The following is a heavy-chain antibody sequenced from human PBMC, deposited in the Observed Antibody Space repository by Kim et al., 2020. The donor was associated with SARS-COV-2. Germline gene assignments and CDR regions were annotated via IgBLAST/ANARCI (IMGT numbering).Heavy chain of an antibody. V-gene: IGHV4-34*01. CDR2: INHSGST. CDR3: ARVGHYYGSGSPGRPNDFDAFDI. CDR1: GGSFSGYY. J-gene: IGHJ3*02. Sequence: SETLSLTCAVYGGSFSGYYWSWIRQPPGKGLEWIGEINHSGSTNYNPSLESRVTISVDTSKNQFSLKLSSVTAADTAVYYCARVGHYYGSGSPGRPNDFDAFDIWGQGTMVTVSS. D-gene: IGHD3-10*01.